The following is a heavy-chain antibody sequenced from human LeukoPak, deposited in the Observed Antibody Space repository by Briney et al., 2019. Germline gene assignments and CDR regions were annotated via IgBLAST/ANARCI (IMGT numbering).Heavy chain of an antibody. CDR1: GGSFSGYY. CDR2: INHSGST. D-gene: IGHD3-22*01. Sequence: PSETLSLTCAVYGGSFSGYYWSWIRQPPGKGLEWTGEINHSGSTNYNPSLKSRVTISVDTSKNQFSLKLSSVTAADTAVYYCARGGRYYDSSGYYLRQRSFDYWGQGTLVTVSS. CDR3: ARGGRYYDSSGYYLRQRSFDY. V-gene: IGHV4-34*01. J-gene: IGHJ4*02.